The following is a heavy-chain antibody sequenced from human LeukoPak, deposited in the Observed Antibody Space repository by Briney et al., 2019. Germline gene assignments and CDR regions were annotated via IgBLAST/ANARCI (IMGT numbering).Heavy chain of an antibody. V-gene: IGHV1-18*01. CDR1: GYTFTSYG. Sequence: ASVKASCKASGYTFTSYGISWVRQAPGQGLEWMGWISAYNGNTNYAQKLQGRVTMTTDTSTSTAYMELRSLRSDDTAVYYCARIRFLEWLLSDWGQGTLVTVSS. CDR3: ARIRFLEWLLSD. CDR2: ISAYNGNT. J-gene: IGHJ4*02. D-gene: IGHD3-3*01.